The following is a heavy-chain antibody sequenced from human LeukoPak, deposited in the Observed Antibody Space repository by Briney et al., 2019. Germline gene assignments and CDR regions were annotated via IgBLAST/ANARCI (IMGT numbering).Heavy chain of an antibody. CDR1: GGSFSGYY. CDR3: ARAPTTVVKASFDY. J-gene: IGHJ4*02. V-gene: IGHV4-34*01. D-gene: IGHD4-23*01. Sequence: SETLSLTCAVYGGSFSGYYWSWIRQPPGKGLEWIGEINHSGSTNYNPSLKSRVTISVDASKNQFSLKPSSVTAADTAGYYCARAPTTVVKASFDYWGQGTLVTVSS. CDR2: INHSGST.